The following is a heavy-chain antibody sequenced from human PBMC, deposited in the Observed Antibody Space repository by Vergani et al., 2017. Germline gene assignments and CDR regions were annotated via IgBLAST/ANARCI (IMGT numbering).Heavy chain of an antibody. V-gene: IGHV3-33*01. CDR1: GFTFSSYG. Sequence: VQLLESGGGLVQPGGSLRLSCAASGFTFSSYGMHWVRQAPGKGLEWVAVIWYDGSNKYYADSVKGRFTISRDNSKNTLYLQMNSLRAEDTAVYYCARGRVLLWFGDNWGQGTLVTVSS. D-gene: IGHD3-10*01. J-gene: IGHJ4*02. CDR3: ARGRVLLWFGDN. CDR2: IWYDGSNK.